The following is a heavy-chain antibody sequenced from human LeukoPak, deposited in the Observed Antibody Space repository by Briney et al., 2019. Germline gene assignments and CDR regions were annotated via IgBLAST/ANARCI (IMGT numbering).Heavy chain of an antibody. J-gene: IGHJ4*02. CDR3: ARGTHPLRTGNFDY. D-gene: IGHD3-3*01. V-gene: IGHV1-46*01. Sequence: ASVKVSCKASGYTFTSYYMHWVRQAPGQGLEWMGIINPSGGSTSYAQKFQGRVTMTRDTSTSTVYMELSSVTAADTAVYYCARGTHPLRTGNFDYWGQGTLVTVSS. CDR1: GYTFTSYY. CDR2: INPSGGST.